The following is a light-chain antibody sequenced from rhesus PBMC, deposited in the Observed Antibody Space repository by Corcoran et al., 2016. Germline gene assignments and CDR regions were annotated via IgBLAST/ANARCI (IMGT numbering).Light chain of an antibody. CDR2: EVS. Sequence: QAALTQSRSVSGSPGQSVTISCTGTSSDIGGYNFVSWYQMHPGTAPKLMIYEVSKRPSGVSDRFSGSKSGNTASLTISGLQAEDEADYYCCSYAGSYSFYIFGAGTRLTVL. CDR1: SSDIGGYNF. V-gene: IGLV2-32*01. J-gene: IGLJ1*01. CDR3: CSYAGSYSFYI.